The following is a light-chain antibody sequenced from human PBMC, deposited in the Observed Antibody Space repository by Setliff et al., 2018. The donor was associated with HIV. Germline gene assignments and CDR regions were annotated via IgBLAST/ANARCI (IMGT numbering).Light chain of an antibody. V-gene: IGLV2-23*01. CDR2: EGS. J-gene: IGLJ1*01. CDR1: SSDLGSYHL. CDR3: CSYVAGSHYV. Sequence: QSVLTQPASVYGSPGQSITISCTGTSSDLGSYHLVSWYQHHPGKAPKLMIYEGSQRPSGVSTRFSGSTSGDTASLTIAGLQAEDEADYYCCSYVAGSHYVFGTGTKVTVL.